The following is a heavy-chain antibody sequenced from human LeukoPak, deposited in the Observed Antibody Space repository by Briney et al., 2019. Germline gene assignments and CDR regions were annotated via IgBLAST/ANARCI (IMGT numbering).Heavy chain of an antibody. CDR2: IYYIGTT. Sequence: GSLRLSCAASGFTFSDYYMSWIRQAPGKGLEWIGYIYYIGTTNYNPSLKSRATMSVDMSKNQFSLKLTSVTAADTAVYYCAREGYGSGSSHFMDVWGTGTTVTVSS. CDR1: GFTFSDYY. CDR3: AREGYGSGSSHFMDV. D-gene: IGHD3-10*01. J-gene: IGHJ6*03. V-gene: IGHV4-59*01.